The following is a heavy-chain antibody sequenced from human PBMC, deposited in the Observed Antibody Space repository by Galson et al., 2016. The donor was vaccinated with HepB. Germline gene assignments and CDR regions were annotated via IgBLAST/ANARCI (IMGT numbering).Heavy chain of an antibody. J-gene: IGHJ4*02. Sequence: SLRLSCAASGFTFTNNAMHWVRQAPGKGLEWVAVIWYDGSKEYYADSVRGRFTISRDNAKDTLFLQMNSLRVEDTAVYFCAREVTDWGQRTLVTVSS. CDR1: GFTFTNNA. CDR2: IWYDGSKE. D-gene: IGHD2-8*02. V-gene: IGHV3-33*01. CDR3: AREVTD.